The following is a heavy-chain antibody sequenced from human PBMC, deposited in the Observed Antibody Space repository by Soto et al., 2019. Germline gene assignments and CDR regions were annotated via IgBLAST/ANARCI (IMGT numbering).Heavy chain of an antibody. J-gene: IGHJ4*02. Sequence: PSETLSLTCAAYGGSFSGYHWSWIRQPPGKGLEWIGDINHSGSTNYNPSLKSRVTISVDTSKNQFSLKLSSVPAADTAVYYCARSLWFGELGGFDCWGQGTLVTVSS. D-gene: IGHD3-10*01. CDR1: GGSFSGYH. CDR3: ARSLWFGELGGFDC. V-gene: IGHV4-34*01. CDR2: INHSGST.